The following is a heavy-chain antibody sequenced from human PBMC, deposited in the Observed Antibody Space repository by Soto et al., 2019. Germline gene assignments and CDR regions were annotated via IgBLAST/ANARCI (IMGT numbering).Heavy chain of an antibody. V-gene: IGHV3-9*01. D-gene: IGHD5-12*01. Sequence: GGSLRLSCAASGFTFDGYAMHWVRQAPGKGLEWVSGISWNSGSIGYADSAKGRFTISRDNAKNSLYLQMNSLRAEDTALYYCAKDVDNYYYYGMDVWGQGTTVTV. J-gene: IGHJ6*02. CDR3: AKDVDNYYYYGMDV. CDR1: GFTFDGYA. CDR2: ISWNSGSI.